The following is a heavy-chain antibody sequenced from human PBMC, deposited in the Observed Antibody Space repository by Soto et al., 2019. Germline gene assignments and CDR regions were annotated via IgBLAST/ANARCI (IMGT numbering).Heavy chain of an antibody. V-gene: IGHV5-51*01. CDR2: IYPGDSDT. J-gene: IGHJ4*01. Sequence: PGESLKISCKGSGCTFTDYWIGWVRQLPGKGLEWMGIIYPGDSDTRYSPSFQGQVTITADKSTSTAYLQWNTLKASDTAMYYCARRYCTTISCYSTFHYWAQGTLVTVSS. CDR1: GCTFTDYW. D-gene: IGHD2-2*01. CDR3: ARRYCTTISCYSTFHY.